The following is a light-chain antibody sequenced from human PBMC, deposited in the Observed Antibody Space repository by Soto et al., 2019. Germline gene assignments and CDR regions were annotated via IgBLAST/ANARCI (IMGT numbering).Light chain of an antibody. J-gene: IGLJ2*01. CDR3: QTWGTGI. V-gene: IGLV4-69*01. Sequence: QSVLTQSPSASASLGASVKLTCTLSSGHSSYAIAWHQQQPEKGPRYLMKLNSDGSHSKGDGIPDRFSGSSSGAERYLTISSLQSEDEADYYCQTWGTGIFGVGTKLTVL. CDR2: LNSDGSH. CDR1: SGHSSYA.